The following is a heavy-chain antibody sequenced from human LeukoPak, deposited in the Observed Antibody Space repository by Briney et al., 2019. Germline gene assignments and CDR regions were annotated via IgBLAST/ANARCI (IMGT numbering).Heavy chain of an antibody. Sequence: ASVKVSCEASAYTFIHYFIHWVRQAPGQGLEWMGRINSNSGATEYPQEFQGRVTMTRDTSISTVYMELSSLTSDDTAVYYCARDLSSTPNWELDFWGQGTLVTVSS. J-gene: IGHJ4*02. V-gene: IGHV1-2*06. D-gene: IGHD7-27*01. CDR2: INSNSGAT. CDR1: AYTFIHYF. CDR3: ARDLSSTPNWELDF.